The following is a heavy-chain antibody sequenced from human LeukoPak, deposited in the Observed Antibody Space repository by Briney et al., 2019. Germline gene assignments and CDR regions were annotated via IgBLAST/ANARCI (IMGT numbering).Heavy chain of an antibody. CDR2: IYSGGST. Sequence: PGGSLRLSCAASGFTASSNYMSWVRQAPGQGLEWVSVIYSGGSTYYADSVKGRFTISRDNSKNTLYLQMNSLRAEDTAVYYCARDRRDSSGWFGHYYYYMDVWGKGTTVTISS. CDR3: ARDRRDSSGWFGHYYYYMDV. V-gene: IGHV3-66*01. CDR1: GFTASSNY. J-gene: IGHJ6*03. D-gene: IGHD6-19*01.